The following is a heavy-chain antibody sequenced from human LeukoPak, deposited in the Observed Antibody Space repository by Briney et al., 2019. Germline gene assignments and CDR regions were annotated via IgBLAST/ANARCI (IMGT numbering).Heavy chain of an antibody. J-gene: IGHJ4*02. V-gene: IGHV4-34*01. CDR3: ARHETGPYFDY. D-gene: IGHD1-1*01. Sequence: KPSETLSLTCAVYDVSFSGYYCSWIHQPPGKGLEWIGEINHSGSANYNPSLKSRVTILLDMSKNQFSLNLSSVTAADTAVYYCARHETGPYFDYWGQGTLVTVSS. CDR1: DVSFSGYY. CDR2: INHSGSA.